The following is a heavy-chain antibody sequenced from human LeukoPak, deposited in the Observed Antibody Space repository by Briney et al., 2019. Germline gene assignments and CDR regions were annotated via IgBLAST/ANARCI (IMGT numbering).Heavy chain of an antibody. CDR2: IYSGGNT. Sequence: GGSLRLSCAASGFTVSSNYMSWVRQAPGKELEWVSVIYSGGNTYYADSVKGRFTISRDNSKNMLYLQMNSLRAEDTAVYYCARSYCSGGSCFPTYFQHWGQGTLVTVSS. D-gene: IGHD2-15*01. CDR1: GFTVSSNY. V-gene: IGHV3-53*01. CDR3: ARSYCSGGSCFPTYFQH. J-gene: IGHJ1*01.